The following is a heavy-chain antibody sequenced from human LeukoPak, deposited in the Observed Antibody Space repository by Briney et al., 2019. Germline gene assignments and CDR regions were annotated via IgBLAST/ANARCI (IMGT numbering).Heavy chain of an antibody. J-gene: IGHJ4*02. CDR1: GFTFSHAC. CDR2: ISTKTDGGTT. D-gene: IGHD2-21*02. CDR3: IKSSGDWH. V-gene: IGHV3-15*01. Sequence: GGSLILSCTTSGFTFSHACMTWVRQAPGKGLEWVGRISTKTDGGTTDYAAPVKGRFTISRDDSKNTLYLQMNSLKTEDTAVYYCIKSSGDWHWGQGTLVTVSS.